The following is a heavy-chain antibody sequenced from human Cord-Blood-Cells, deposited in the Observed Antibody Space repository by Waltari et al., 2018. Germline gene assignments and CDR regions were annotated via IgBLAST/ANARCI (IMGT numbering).Heavy chain of an antibody. CDR3: ARVYCSSTSCYAFDI. Sequence: QLQLQESGPGLVKPSETLSLTCTVSGGSISSSSYYWGWSRAPPGKGLEWIGSIYYSGSTYYNPSLKSRVTISVDTSKNQFSLKLSSVTAADTAVYYCARVYCSSTSCYAFDIWGQGTMVTVSS. J-gene: IGHJ3*02. CDR2: IYYSGST. V-gene: IGHV4-39*01. CDR1: GGSISSSSYY. D-gene: IGHD2-2*01.